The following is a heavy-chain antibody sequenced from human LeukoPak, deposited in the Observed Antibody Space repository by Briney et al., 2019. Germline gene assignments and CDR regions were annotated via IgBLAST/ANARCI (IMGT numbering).Heavy chain of an antibody. D-gene: IGHD3-3*01. V-gene: IGHV3-7*04. J-gene: IGHJ4*02. CDR1: GFTFSTYY. CDR2: IKQDGSEK. CDR3: AGGFGFLIES. Sequence: GGSLRLSCAASGFTFSTYYMAWVRQAPGKGLEWVANIKQDGSEKYYGGSVKGRFTISRDNAKNSLYLQLNSLGVEDTAMYFCAGGFGFLIESWGQGALVTVPS.